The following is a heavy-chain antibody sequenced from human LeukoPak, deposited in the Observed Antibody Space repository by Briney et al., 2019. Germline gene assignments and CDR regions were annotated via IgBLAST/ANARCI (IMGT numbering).Heavy chain of an antibody. J-gene: IGHJ4*02. CDR3: AKQFAPGSLASFDY. CDR1: GFTFSSYG. D-gene: IGHD3-3*02. Sequence: GGSLRLSCAASGFTFSSYGMHWVRQAPGKGLEWVAVIWYDGSNKYYADSVKGRFTISRDNSKNTLYLQMNSLRAEDTVVYYCAKQFAPGSLASFDYWGQGTLVTVSS. V-gene: IGHV3-33*06. CDR2: IWYDGSNK.